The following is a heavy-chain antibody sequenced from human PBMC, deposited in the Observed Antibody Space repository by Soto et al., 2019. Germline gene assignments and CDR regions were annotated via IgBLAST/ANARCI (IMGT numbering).Heavy chain of an antibody. CDR1: GFTFSDYY. CDR3: ARVRDSSSWYEVYFDY. D-gene: IGHD6-13*01. Sequence: GGSLRLSCAASGFTFSDYYMSWIRQAPGKGLEWVSYISSSGSTIYYADSVKGRFTISRDNAKNSLYLQMNSLRAEDTAVYYCARVRDSSSWYEVYFDYWGQGTLVTVSS. CDR2: ISSSGSTI. V-gene: IGHV3-11*01. J-gene: IGHJ4*02.